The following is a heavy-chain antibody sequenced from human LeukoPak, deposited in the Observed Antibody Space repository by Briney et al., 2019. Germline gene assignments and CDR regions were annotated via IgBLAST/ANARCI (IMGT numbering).Heavy chain of an antibody. CDR1: GFTFSSYS. D-gene: IGHD3-9*01. CDR3: ESDQDDILTGYSTYFDY. CDR2: ISSNSSYI. V-gene: IGHV3-21*01. Sequence: PGGSLALSCTASGFTFSSYSINWIRQAPEKGLDLVSSISSNSSYIYYADSVNGRFTISRDNSKNSLYLQMNSLRAEHTAVYHCESDQDDILTGYSTYFDYWGQGTMVTVCS. J-gene: IGHJ4*02.